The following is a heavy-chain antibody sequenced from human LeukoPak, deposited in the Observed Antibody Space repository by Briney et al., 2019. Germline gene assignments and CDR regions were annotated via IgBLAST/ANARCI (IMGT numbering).Heavy chain of an antibody. D-gene: IGHD3-3*01. CDR1: GHTFTSYD. CDR2: MNPNSGNT. V-gene: IGHV1-8*01. Sequence: ASVKVSCKASGHTFTSYDINWVRQATGQGLEWMGWMNPNSGNTGYAQKFQGRVTMTRNTSISTAYMELSSLRSEDTAVYCCARGRGRFLEWLTARDYYYYGMDVWGQGTTVTVSS. CDR3: ARGRGRFLEWLTARDYYYYGMDV. J-gene: IGHJ6*02.